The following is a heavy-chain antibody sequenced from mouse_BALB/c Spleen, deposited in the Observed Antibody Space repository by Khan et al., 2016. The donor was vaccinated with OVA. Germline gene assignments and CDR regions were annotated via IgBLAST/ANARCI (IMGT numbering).Heavy chain of an antibody. V-gene: IGHV1-7*01. CDR1: GYTFTTYW. D-gene: IGHD2-1*01. CDR3: ERRGLYGIFAY. Sequence: QVRLQQSGAELAKPGASVKMSCSASGYTFTTYWIHWVKQRPGQGLEWIGYINPSTGYTEFNQKFNDNATLTADASSCTAYMQLNSLTSEDSADYCGERRGLYGIFAYWGKGNLVTVSA. CDR2: INPSTGYT. J-gene: IGHJ3*01.